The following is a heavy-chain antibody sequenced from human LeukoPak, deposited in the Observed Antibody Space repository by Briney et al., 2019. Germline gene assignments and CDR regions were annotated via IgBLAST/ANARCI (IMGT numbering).Heavy chain of an antibody. CDR2: INHSVST. D-gene: IGHD3-22*01. CDR1: GGSFSGYY. V-gene: IGHV4-34*01. J-gene: IGHJ4*02. CDR3: ARGLDSSRPGYYFDY. Sequence: KPSETLSLTCAVYGGSFSGYYWSWIRQPPGKGLEWIGEINHSVSTNYNPSLKSRVTISVDTSNNQFSLKLSSVTAADTAVYYCARGLDSSRPGYYFDYWGQGTLVTVSS.